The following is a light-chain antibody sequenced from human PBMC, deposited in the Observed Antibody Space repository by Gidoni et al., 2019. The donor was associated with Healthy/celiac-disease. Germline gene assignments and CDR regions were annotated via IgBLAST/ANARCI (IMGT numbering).Light chain of an antibody. V-gene: IGLV3-19*01. CDR3: NSRDSSGFYVV. J-gene: IGLJ2*01. Sequence: SSELTQDPAVSVALGQTVRITCQGDSLRSYYASWYQQKPGQAPVLVIYGKNNRPSGIPDRFSGSSSGNTASLTITGAQAEDEADYYCNSRDSSGFYVVFGGGTKLTGL. CDR1: SLRSYY. CDR2: GKN.